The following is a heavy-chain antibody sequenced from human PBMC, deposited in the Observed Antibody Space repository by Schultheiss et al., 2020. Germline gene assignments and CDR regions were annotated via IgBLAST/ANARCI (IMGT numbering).Heavy chain of an antibody. CDR1: GGSISSGGYY. V-gene: IGHV4-39*07. J-gene: IGHJ5*02. Sequence: SETLSLTYTVSGGSISSGGYYWSWIRQHPGKGLEWIGSIYYSGSTNYNPSLKSRVTISVDTSKNQFSLKLSSVTAADTAVYYCAREGNWNYAGWFDPWGQGTLVTVSS. CDR3: AREGNWNYAGWFDP. CDR2: IYYSGST. D-gene: IGHD1-7*01.